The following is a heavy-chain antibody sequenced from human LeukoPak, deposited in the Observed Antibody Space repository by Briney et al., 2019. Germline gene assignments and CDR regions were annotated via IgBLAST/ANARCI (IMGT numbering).Heavy chain of an antibody. Sequence: SETLSLSGTVSGGSISSSSYYWGWIRQPPGKGLYCIGSIYYSGSTYYNSSLKSRLTISVDTSKNQFSLKLSSVTAADAAVYYCVRRDATVTTAFDYWGQGTLVTVSS. J-gene: IGHJ4*02. CDR2: IYYSGST. V-gene: IGHV4-39*01. CDR1: GGSISSSSYY. D-gene: IGHD4-17*01. CDR3: VRRDATVTTAFDY.